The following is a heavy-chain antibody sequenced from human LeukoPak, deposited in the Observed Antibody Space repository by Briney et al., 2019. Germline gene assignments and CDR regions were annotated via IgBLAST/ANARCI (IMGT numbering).Heavy chain of an antibody. Sequence: ASVKVSCKASGYTFTSYGISWVRQAPGQGLEWMGIINPSGGSTSYAQKFQGRVTMTRDTSTSTVYMELSSLRSEDTAVYYCAREGDIVVVPAATPYDYWGQGTLVTVSS. CDR3: AREGDIVVVPAATPYDY. V-gene: IGHV1-46*01. CDR2: INPSGGST. CDR1: GYTFTSYG. D-gene: IGHD2-2*01. J-gene: IGHJ4*02.